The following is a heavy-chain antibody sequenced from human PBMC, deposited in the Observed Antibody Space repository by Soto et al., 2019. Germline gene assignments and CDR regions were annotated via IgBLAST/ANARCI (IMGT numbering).Heavy chain of an antibody. CDR3: ASPGEAMVRGVPHYYYGMDV. CDR1: GGAISSSSYY. V-gene: IGHV4-39*01. D-gene: IGHD3-10*01. CDR2: IYYSGST. Sequence: PSETLSLTGTVSGGAISSSSYYWGCIRQHPGKGLEWIGSIYYSGSTYYNPSLKSRVTISVDTSKNQFSLKLSSVTAADTAVYYCASPGEAMVRGVPHYYYGMDVWGQGTTVT. J-gene: IGHJ6*02.